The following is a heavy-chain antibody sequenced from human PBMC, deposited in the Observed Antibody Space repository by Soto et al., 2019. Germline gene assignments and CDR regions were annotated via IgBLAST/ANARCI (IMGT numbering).Heavy chain of an antibody. Sequence: SVKVSCKASGGTFSSYAISWVRQAPGQGLEWMGGIIPIFGTANYAQKFQGRVTITADESTSTAYMELSSLRSEDTAVYYCASSKARNGITMVRGVIITDPSNYYYYGMDVSGQGTTVPVSS. J-gene: IGHJ6*02. D-gene: IGHD3-10*01. CDR2: IIPIFGTA. V-gene: IGHV1-69*13. CDR1: GGTFSSYA. CDR3: ASSKARNGITMVRGVIITDPSNYYYYGMDV.